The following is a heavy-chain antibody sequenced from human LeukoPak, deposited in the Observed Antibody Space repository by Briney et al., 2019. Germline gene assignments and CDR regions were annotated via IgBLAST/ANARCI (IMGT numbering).Heavy chain of an antibody. Sequence: PSETLSLTCAVYGGSFSGYYWSWIRQPPGKGLEWTGEINHSGSTNYNPSLKSRVTISVDTSKNQFSLKLSSVTAADTAVYYCAGGSYCSSTSCYSRYYYMDVWGKGTTVTVSS. CDR1: GGSFSGYY. CDR3: AGGSYCSSTSCYSRYYYMDV. D-gene: IGHD2-2*01. J-gene: IGHJ6*03. CDR2: INHSGST. V-gene: IGHV4-34*01.